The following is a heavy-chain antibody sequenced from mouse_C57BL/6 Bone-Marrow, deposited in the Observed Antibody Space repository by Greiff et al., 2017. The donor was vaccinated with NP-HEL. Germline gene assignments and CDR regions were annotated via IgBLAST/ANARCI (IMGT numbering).Heavy chain of an antibody. J-gene: IGHJ2*01. CDR2: IYPGDGDT. D-gene: IGHD2-3*01. V-gene: IGHV1-82*01. CDR1: GYAFSSSW. CDR3: ARLIDGYLRGFDY. Sequence: QVQLKQSGPELVKPGASVKISCKASGYAFSSSWMNWVKQRPGKGLEWIGRIYPGDGDTNYNGKFKGKATLTADKSSSTAYMQLSSLTSEDSAVYFCARLIDGYLRGFDYWGQGTTLTVSS.